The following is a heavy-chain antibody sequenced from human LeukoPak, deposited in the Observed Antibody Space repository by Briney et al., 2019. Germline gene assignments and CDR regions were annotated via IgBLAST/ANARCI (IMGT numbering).Heavy chain of an antibody. CDR2: IYYSGST. D-gene: IGHD6-19*01. V-gene: IGHV4-59*01. CDR3: AREAKCRGWSPNCQKDAFDI. Sequence: TSETLSLTCTVSGGSISSYYWSWIRQPPGKGLEWIGYIYYSGSTNYNPSLKSRVTISVDTSKNQFSLKLSSVTAADTAAYYCAREAKCRGWSPNCQKDAFDIWGQGTMVTVSS. J-gene: IGHJ3*02. CDR1: GGSISSYY.